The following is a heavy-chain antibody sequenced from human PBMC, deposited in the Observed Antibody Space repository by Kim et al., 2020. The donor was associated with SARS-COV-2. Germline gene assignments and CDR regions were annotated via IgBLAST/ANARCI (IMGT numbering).Heavy chain of an antibody. Sequence: SETLSLTCAVYGGSFSGYYWSWIRQPPGKGLEWIGEINHSGSTNYNTSLKSRVTISVDTSKNHFSLKLSSVTAAATAVYSCARGQSSCWHALHYYFDYWG. CDR3: ARGQSSCWHALHYYFDY. CDR2: INHSGST. V-gene: IGHV4-34*01. D-gene: IGHD6-13*01. J-gene: IGHJ4*01. CDR1: GGSFSGYY.